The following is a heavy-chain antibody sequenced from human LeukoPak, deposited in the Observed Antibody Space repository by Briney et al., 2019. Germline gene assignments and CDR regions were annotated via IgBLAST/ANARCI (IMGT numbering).Heavy chain of an antibody. J-gene: IGHJ6*03. CDR1: GGSFSGYY. V-gene: IGHV4-34*01. CDR2: INHSGST. CDR3: ARASYYDQYLMYYMDV. Sequence: PSETLSLTCAVYGGSFSGYYWSWIRQPPGKGLECIGEINHSGSTNYNPSLKSRVTISVDTSKNQFSLKLSSVTAADTAVYYCARASYYDQYLMYYMDVWGKGTTVTVSS. D-gene: IGHD1-26*01.